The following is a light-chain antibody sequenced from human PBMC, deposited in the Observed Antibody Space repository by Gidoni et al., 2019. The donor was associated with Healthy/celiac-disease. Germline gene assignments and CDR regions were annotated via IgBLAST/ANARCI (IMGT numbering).Light chain of an antibody. J-gene: IGKJ3*01. CDR1: QDISNY. CDR3: QQYDNLPFT. V-gene: IGKV1-33*01. CDR2: DAS. Sequence: DIQMTQSPSSLSASVGDRVTITGQASQDISNYLHWYQQKPGKAPKLLIYDASNLETGVPSRFSGSGSGTDFTFTISSLQPEDIATYYCQQYDNLPFTFGPGTKVDIK.